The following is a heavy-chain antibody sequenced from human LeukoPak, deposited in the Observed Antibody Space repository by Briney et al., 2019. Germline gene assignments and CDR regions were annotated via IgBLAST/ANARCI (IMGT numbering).Heavy chain of an antibody. CDR2: ISSSGSTI. J-gene: IGHJ4*02. CDR1: GFTFSDYY. Sequence: PGGSLRLSCAASGFTFSDYYMSWIRQAPGKGLEWVSYISSSGSTIYYADSVKGRFTISRDNAKNSLYLQMNSLRAEDTAVYYCARSSPEYSSSWSDYWGQGTLVTVSS. CDR3: ARSSPEYSSSWSDY. V-gene: IGHV3-11*01. D-gene: IGHD6-13*01.